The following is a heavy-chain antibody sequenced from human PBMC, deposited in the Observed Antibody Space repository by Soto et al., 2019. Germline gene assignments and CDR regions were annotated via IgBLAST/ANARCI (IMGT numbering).Heavy chain of an antibody. CDR2: INHSGGT. Sequence: SETLSLTYAVYGGSFSTDYWSWIRQPPGKGLEWIGEINHSGGTNYNPSLKSRVTISVATSKNQFSLKLSSVTAADTAVYYCARHLSRYYYYGMDVWGQGTTVTVSS. V-gene: IGHV4-34*01. CDR3: ARHLSRYYYYGMDV. CDR1: GGSFSTDY. J-gene: IGHJ6*02. D-gene: IGHD3-3*02.